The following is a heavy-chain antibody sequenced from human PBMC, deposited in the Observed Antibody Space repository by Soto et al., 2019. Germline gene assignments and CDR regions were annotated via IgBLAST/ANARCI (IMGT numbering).Heavy chain of an antibody. D-gene: IGHD2-15*01. V-gene: IGHV4-39*01. Sequence: LSLTCTVSGGSISDISYCWGWIRQPPGKGLQWIGCMFYSGATYYNPSLKNRVTLSVDTSNNEFSLKLVSVTAPDTAVYYCARHKSGSDWLDPWGQGTLVTV. J-gene: IGHJ5*02. CDR3: ARHKSGSDWLDP. CDR1: GGSISDISYC. CDR2: MFYSGAT.